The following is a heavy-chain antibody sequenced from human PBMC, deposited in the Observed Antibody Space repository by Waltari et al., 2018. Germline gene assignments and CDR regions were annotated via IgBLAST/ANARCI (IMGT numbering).Heavy chain of an antibody. Sequence: QVQLVQSGAEVKKPGASVKVSCKASGYTFTSYAMHWVHQAPGQRLEWMGWINAGNGNTKYSQKFQGRVTITRDTSASTAYMELSSLRSEDTAVYYCARVSCSGGSCYWPFDYWGQGTLVTVSS. CDR3: ARVSCSGGSCYWPFDY. CDR1: GYTFTSYA. D-gene: IGHD2-15*01. J-gene: IGHJ4*02. V-gene: IGHV1-3*01. CDR2: INAGNGNT.